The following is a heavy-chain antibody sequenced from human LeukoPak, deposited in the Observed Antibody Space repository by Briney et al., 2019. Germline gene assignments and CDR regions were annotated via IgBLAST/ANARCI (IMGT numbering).Heavy chain of an antibody. CDR2: IYHSGST. J-gene: IGHJ4*02. D-gene: IGHD3-3*01. Sequence: PSETLSLTCTVSGGSISPYYWSWIRQPPGKGLEWIGYIYHSGSTYYNPSLKSRVTISVDRSKNQFSLKLSSVTAADTAVYYCARASANWNYFDYWGQGTLVTVSS. V-gene: IGHV4-30-2*01. CDR1: GGSISPYY. CDR3: ARASANWNYFDY.